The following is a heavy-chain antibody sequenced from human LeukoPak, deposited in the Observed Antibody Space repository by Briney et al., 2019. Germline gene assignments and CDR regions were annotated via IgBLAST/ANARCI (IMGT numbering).Heavy chain of an antibody. D-gene: IGHD3-10*01. Sequence: GGSLRLSCAASGSTFSSYWMHWVRQAPGKGLVWVSRINSDGSSTSYADSVKGRFTISRDNSKNTLYLQMNSLRAEDTAVYYCAKGGNYYGAGFDIWGQGTMVTVSS. CDR1: GSTFSSYW. CDR2: INSDGSST. J-gene: IGHJ3*02. V-gene: IGHV3-74*01. CDR3: AKGGNYYGAGFDI.